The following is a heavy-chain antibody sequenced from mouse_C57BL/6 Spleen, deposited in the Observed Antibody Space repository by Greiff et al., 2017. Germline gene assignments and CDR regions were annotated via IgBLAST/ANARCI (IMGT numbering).Heavy chain of an antibody. J-gene: IGHJ3*01. Sequence: VQLQQSGAELVRPGASVKLSCTASGFNIKDYYMHWVKQRPEQGLEWIGRIDPEDGDTEYAPKFKGKATMTADTSSNTAYLQLSSLTAEDTAVYYCTTVSNKGFAYWGQGTLVTVSA. CDR1: GFNIKDYY. CDR2: IDPEDGDT. D-gene: IGHD2-5*01. V-gene: IGHV14-1*01. CDR3: TTVSNKGFAY.